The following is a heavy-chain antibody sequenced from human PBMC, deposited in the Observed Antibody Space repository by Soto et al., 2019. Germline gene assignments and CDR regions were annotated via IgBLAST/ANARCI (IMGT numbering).Heavy chain of an antibody. D-gene: IGHD4-17*01. V-gene: IGHV5-51*01. CDR2: IYPGDSDT. CDR3: ARYPTLTDYFFHGMDV. Sequence: PGESLKISCKGFDYTFAAYCIGWVRQIPGKGLEWMGIIYPGDSDTRYSPSFQGQVTISADRSISTAYLQWSSLKASDTGMYYCARYPTLTDYFFHGMDVWGQGTTVTVSS. CDR1: DYTFAAYC. J-gene: IGHJ6*02.